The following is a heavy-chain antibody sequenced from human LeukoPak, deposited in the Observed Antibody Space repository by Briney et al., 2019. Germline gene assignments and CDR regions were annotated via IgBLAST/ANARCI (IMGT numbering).Heavy chain of an antibody. Sequence: SETLSLTCTVSGGSISSSSYYWGWIRQPPGKGLEWIGSIYYSGSTYYNPSLKSRVTISVDTSKNQFSLKLSSVTAADTAVYYCARGGLYSGYDFDYWGQGTLVTVSS. D-gene: IGHD5-12*01. CDR1: GGSISSSSYY. CDR3: ARGGLYSGYDFDY. J-gene: IGHJ4*02. CDR2: IYYSGST. V-gene: IGHV4-39*07.